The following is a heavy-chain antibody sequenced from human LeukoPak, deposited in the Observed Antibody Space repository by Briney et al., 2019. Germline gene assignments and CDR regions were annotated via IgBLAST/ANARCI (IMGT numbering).Heavy chain of an antibody. CDR3: ARDSPLHTAMYD. CDR2: TSAYNGNT. J-gene: IGHJ4*02. V-gene: IGHV1-18*01. Sequence: ASVKVSCKASGYTFTSYGISWVRQAPGQGLEWMGWTSAYNGNTNYAQKLQGRVTMTTDTSTSTAYMELRSLRSDDTAVYYCARDSPLHTAMYDWGQGTLVTVSS. D-gene: IGHD5-18*01. CDR1: GYTFTSYG.